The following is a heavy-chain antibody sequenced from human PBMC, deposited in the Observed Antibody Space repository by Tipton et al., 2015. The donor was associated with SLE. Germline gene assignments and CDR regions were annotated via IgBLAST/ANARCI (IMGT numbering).Heavy chain of an antibody. Sequence: LRLSCTVSGGSIPSFYWAWVRQPPGKGLEWIGYIYYSGSTDHNPSLRSRVTISVDTSKNQFSLELRSVTAADTAVYYCARYSFDGSGPRGPFDYWGLGTLVTVSS. D-gene: IGHD1-26*01. J-gene: IGHJ4*02. V-gene: IGHV4-59*08. CDR3: ARYSFDGSGPRGPFDY. CDR2: IYYSGST. CDR1: GGSIPSFY.